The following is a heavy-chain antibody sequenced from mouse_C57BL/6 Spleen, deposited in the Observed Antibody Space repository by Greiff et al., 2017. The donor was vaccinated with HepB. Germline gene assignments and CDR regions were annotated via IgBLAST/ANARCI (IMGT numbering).Heavy chain of an antibody. CDR1: GYTFTNYW. V-gene: IGHV1-63*01. Sequence: QVQLQQSGAELVRPGTSVKMSCKASGYTFTNYWIGWAKQRPGHGLEWIGDIYPGGGYTNYNEKFKGKATLTADKSSSTAYMQFSSLTSEDSAIYYCARGDWDRYWYFDVWGTGTTVTVSS. D-gene: IGHD4-1*01. CDR3: ARGDWDRYWYFDV. CDR2: IYPGGGYT. J-gene: IGHJ1*03.